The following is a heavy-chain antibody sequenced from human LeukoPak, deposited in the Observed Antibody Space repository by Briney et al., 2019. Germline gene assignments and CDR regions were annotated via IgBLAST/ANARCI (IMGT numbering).Heavy chain of an antibody. Sequence: PSETLSLTCTVSGDSISSYYWSWIRQPPGKGLEWIGYIYHSGSTNYNPSLKSRVTISADTSKDQFSVKLASVTAADTAVYYCATGYSSTWYYFDYWGQGTLVTVSS. J-gene: IGHJ4*02. V-gene: IGHV4-59*01. CDR3: ATGYSSTWYYFDY. D-gene: IGHD6-13*01. CDR2: IYHSGST. CDR1: GDSISSYY.